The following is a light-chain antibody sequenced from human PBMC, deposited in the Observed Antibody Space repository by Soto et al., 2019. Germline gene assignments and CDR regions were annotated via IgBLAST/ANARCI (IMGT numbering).Light chain of an antibody. CDR3: SSYTSSSSLEV. V-gene: IGLV2-14*01. CDR1: SSDVGGYNY. J-gene: IGLJ1*01. CDR2: EVS. Sequence: QSALTQPASVSGSPGQAITISCTGTSSDVGGYNYVSWYQQHPDKAPKLMIYEVSNRPSGVSNRFSGSKSGNTASLTISGLQAEDEADYYGSSYTSSSSLEVFVTVTKVTVL.